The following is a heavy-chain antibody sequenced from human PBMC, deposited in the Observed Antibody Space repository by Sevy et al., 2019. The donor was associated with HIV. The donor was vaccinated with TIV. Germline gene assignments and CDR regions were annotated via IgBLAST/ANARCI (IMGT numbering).Heavy chain of an antibody. CDR2: IKQDGSEK. J-gene: IGHJ6*02. Sequence: GGSLRLSCAASGFTFSSYWMSWVRQAPGKGLEWVANIKQDGSEKYYVDSVKGRFTISRDNAKNSLYLQMNSLRAEDTGVYYCARDHTIFGVPPYYYYYGMDVWGQGTTVTVSS. CDR1: GFTFSSYW. V-gene: IGHV3-7*03. D-gene: IGHD3-3*01. CDR3: ARDHTIFGVPPYYYYYGMDV.